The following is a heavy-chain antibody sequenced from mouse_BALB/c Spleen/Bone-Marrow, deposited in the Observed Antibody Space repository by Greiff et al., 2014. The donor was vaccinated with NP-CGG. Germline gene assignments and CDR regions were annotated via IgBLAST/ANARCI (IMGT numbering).Heavy chain of an antibody. J-gene: IGHJ1*01. CDR2: IYPGDGDT. Sequence: SGAELARPGASVKLSCKASGYTLTSYWMQWVKQRPGQGLEWIGAIYPGDGDTRYTQKFKGKATLTADKSSSTAYMQLSSLASEDPAVYYCARDGSNYKLDWYFDVWGAGTTVTVSS. D-gene: IGHD2-5*01. V-gene: IGHV1-87*01. CDR1: GYTLTSYW. CDR3: ARDGSNYKLDWYFDV.